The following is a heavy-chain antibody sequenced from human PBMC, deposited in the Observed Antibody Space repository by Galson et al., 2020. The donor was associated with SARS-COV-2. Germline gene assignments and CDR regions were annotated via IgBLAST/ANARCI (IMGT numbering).Heavy chain of an antibody. CDR2: ISYDGSNK. Sequence: GESLKISCAASGFTFSSYGMHWVRQAPGKGLEWVAVISYDGSNKYYADSVKGRFTISRDNSKNTLYLQMNSLRAEDTAVYYCARPGSGSYLGWFDPWGQGTLVTVSS. V-gene: IGHV3-30*03. D-gene: IGHD1-26*01. J-gene: IGHJ5*02. CDR3: ARPGSGSYLGWFDP. CDR1: GFTFSSYG.